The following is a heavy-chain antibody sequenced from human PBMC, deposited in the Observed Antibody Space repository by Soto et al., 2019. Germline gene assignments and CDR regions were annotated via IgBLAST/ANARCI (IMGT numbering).Heavy chain of an antibody. CDR3: ARAYYDDGSGSYLGWFAP. CDR1: GGSISSGGYY. J-gene: IGHJ5*02. Sequence: QVQLQESGAGLVKPSQTLSLTCTVSGGSISSGGYYWSWIRQHPGKGLEWVVYIYDSGSTYYNPSLKRRVTISVDTSKSQFALKLSSVTAADTAVYYCARAYYDDGSGSYLGWFAPWGQGTLVTVSS. V-gene: IGHV4-31*03. CDR2: IYDSGST. D-gene: IGHD3-10*01.